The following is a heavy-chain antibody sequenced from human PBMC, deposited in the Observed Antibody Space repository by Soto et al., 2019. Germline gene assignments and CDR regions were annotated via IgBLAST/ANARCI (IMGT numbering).Heavy chain of an antibody. CDR3: AHRRAYCTGGSCYSIWFDP. J-gene: IGHJ5*02. D-gene: IGHD2-15*01. CDR2: IYWDDDK. V-gene: IGHV2-5*02. CDR1: GFSLSTSGMG. Sequence: QITLKESGPTLVKPTQTLTLTCTFSGFSLSTSGMGVGWIRQPPGKALEWLALIYWDDDKRYSPSLKSRLTISKEPSKLQLVLTMTNMDPVDTATYYCAHRRAYCTGGSCYSIWFDPWGQGTLVTVSS.